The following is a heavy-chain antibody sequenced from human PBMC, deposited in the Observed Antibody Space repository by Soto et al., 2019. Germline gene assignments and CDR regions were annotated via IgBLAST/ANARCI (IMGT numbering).Heavy chain of an antibody. CDR2: INPSGGST. D-gene: IGHD3-3*01. Sequence: SVKVSCKASVYTFTSYYMHWVRQAPGQGLEWMGIINPSGGSTSYAQKFQGRVTMTRDTSTSTVYMELSSLRSEDTAVYYCARERKKFLEWLFNHNWFDPWGQGTLVTGSS. CDR1: VYTFTSYY. V-gene: IGHV1-46*01. J-gene: IGHJ5*02. CDR3: ARERKKFLEWLFNHNWFDP.